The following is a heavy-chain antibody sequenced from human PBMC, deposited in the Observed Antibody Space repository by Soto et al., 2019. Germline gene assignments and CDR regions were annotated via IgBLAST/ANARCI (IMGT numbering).Heavy chain of an antibody. CDR3: ARAGYSSSSFWFDP. V-gene: IGHV1-69*13. Sequence: ASVKVSCKASGGTFSSYAISWVRQAPGQGLEWMGGIIPIFGRANYAQKFQGRVTITADESTSTAYMELSSLRSEDTAVYYCARAGYSSSSFWFDPWGQGTLVTVSS. CDR1: GGTFSSYA. J-gene: IGHJ5*02. D-gene: IGHD6-6*01. CDR2: IIPIFGRA.